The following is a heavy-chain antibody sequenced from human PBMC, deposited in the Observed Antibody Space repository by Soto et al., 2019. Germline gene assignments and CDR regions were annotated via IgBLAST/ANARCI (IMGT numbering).Heavy chain of an antibody. D-gene: IGHD5-12*01. Sequence: VQLVQSGAEVKKPGASGKVSCKTSGDSFNDYYIHWVRQAPGQGLEWMGWINPNGGATKYAQKFQGRVTVTRDTSIRTVYMELSSLRSDDTALYYCARESGGATATLDYYYFYMDVWGKGTTVTVSS. CDR2: INPNGGAT. CDR1: GDSFNDYY. V-gene: IGHV1-2*02. CDR3: ARESGGATATLDYYYFYMDV. J-gene: IGHJ6*03.